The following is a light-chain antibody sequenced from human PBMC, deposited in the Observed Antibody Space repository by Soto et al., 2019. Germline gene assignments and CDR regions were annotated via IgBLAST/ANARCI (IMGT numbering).Light chain of an antibody. CDR1: SSDVGRYNH. Sequence: QSALTQPPSASGSPGQSVTISCTGTSSDVGRYNHVSWYQQHPGKAPKLMISDVNKRPSGVPDRFSGSKSGNTASLTVSGLQPEDEADYYCSAYAGSIYVFGSGTKVTVL. J-gene: IGLJ1*01. V-gene: IGLV2-8*01. CDR3: SAYAGSIYV. CDR2: DVN.